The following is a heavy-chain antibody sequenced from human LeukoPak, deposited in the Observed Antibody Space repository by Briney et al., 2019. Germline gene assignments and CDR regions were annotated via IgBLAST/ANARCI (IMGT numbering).Heavy chain of an antibody. J-gene: IGHJ5*02. CDR2: ISGSGGST. V-gene: IGHV3-23*01. Sequence: GGSLRLSWAVSGFTISSYAMSWVRQAPGKGLEWVSAISGSGGSTYYADSVKGRFTISRDNSKNTLYPQMNSLRAEDTAVYYCAKEMYSWFGESPCSSWGQGTLVTVSS. D-gene: IGHD3-10*01. CDR3: AKEMYSWFGESPCSS. CDR1: GFTISSYA.